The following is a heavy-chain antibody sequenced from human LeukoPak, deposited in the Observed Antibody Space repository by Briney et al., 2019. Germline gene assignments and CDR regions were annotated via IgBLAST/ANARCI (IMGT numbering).Heavy chain of an antibody. CDR2: IYYSGTT. J-gene: IGHJ4*02. CDR3: ARILSVAGPDY. Sequence: PSETLSLTCTVSGGSISSYYWSWIRQPPGKGLEWIGYIYYSGTTNYNPSLKSRVTISVDTSKNQFSLRLSSVTAADTAVYYCARILSVAGPDYWGQGTLVTVSS. CDR1: GGSISSYY. D-gene: IGHD6-19*01. V-gene: IGHV4-59*01.